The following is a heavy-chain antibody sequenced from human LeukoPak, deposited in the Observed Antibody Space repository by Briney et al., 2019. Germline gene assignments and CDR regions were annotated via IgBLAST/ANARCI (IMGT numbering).Heavy chain of an antibody. Sequence: SETLSLTCTVSGGSISSYYWSWIRKPPGKGLEWIGYIYYSGSTNYNPSLKSRVTISVDTSKNQFSLQLSSVTAADTAVYYCARDTILYGMDVWGQGTTVTVSS. CDR2: IYYSGST. V-gene: IGHV4-59*01. D-gene: IGHD2-21*01. CDR3: ARDTILYGMDV. CDR1: GGSISSYY. J-gene: IGHJ6*02.